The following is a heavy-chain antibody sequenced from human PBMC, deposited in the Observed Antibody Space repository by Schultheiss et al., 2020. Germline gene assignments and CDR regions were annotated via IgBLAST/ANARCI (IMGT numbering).Heavy chain of an antibody. CDR2: IIPIFGTA. CDR3: ARARQGYCSSTSCFDHYGLDV. J-gene: IGHJ6*02. Sequence: AVKVSCKASGGTFSSYAISWVRQAPGQGLEWMGGIIPIFGTANYAQKFQGRVTITADESTSTAYMELSSLRSEETAVYYCARARQGYCSSTSCFDHYGLDVWGQGTTVTVSS. CDR1: GGTFSSYA. D-gene: IGHD2-2*01. V-gene: IGHV1-69*13.